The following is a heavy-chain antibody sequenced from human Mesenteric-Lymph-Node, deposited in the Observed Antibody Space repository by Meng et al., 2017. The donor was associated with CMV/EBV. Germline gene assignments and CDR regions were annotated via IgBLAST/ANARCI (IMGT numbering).Heavy chain of an antibody. Sequence: SVKVSCKASGGSFSRYGICWVRQAPGQGLEWMGEIISMFDRTHYAQRFQGRVTITADKSTNTAYMELSSLTFEDTAVYYCAREGKSGRPGEYYTDGPSDSWGQGTLVTVSS. D-gene: IGHD3-3*01. V-gene: IGHV1-69*06. J-gene: IGHJ5*01. CDR2: IISMFDRT. CDR1: GGSFSRYG. CDR3: AREGKSGRPGEYYTDGPSDS.